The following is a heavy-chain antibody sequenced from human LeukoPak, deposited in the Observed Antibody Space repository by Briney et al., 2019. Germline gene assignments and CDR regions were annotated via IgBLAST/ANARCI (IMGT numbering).Heavy chain of an antibody. CDR1: GYTFGDYY. D-gene: IGHD6-13*01. V-gene: IGHV1-2*02. CDR2: INPNSGGT. J-gene: IGHJ5*01. CDR3: MREVGSINWYAY. Sequence: ASVKVSCKASGYTFGDYYMHWVRQAPGQGLEWIGWINPNSGGTKYAQKFQGRVTMTRDTSISTAYIGVSRLRSDDTAVYYCMREVGSINWYAYWGQGTLVTVSS.